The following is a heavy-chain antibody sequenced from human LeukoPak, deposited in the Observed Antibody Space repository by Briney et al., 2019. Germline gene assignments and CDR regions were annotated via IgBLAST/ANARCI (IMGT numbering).Heavy chain of an antibody. CDR2: IWYDGSNK. CDR1: GFTFSSYG. J-gene: IGHJ4*02. CDR3: ATPSWDCSSTSCYFDY. D-gene: IGHD2-2*01. Sequence: GGSLRLSCAASGFTFSSYGMHWVRQAPGKGLEWVAVIWYDGSNKYYADSVKGRFTISRDNSKNTLYLQMNSLRAEDTAVYYCATPSWDCSSTSCYFDYWGRGTLVTVSS. V-gene: IGHV3-33*01.